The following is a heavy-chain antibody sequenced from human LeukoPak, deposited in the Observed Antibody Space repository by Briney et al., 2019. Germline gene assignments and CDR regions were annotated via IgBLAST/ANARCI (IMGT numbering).Heavy chain of an antibody. CDR3: ARGGSSWFSY. Sequence: GGSLRLSCAASGFTFNSYAMTWVRQAPGRGLECVSSIGAGSGTTHYADSVKGRFTVSRDNAKNSLYLQMNSLRAEDTAVYYCARGGSSWFSYWGQGTLVTVSS. V-gene: IGHV3-48*01. J-gene: IGHJ4*02. CDR1: GFTFNSYA. CDR2: IGAGSGTT. D-gene: IGHD6-13*01.